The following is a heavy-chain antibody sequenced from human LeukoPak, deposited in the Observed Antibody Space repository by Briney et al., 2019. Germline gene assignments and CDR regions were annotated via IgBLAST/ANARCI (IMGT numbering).Heavy chain of an antibody. J-gene: IGHJ4*02. Sequence: ASVKVSCKASGYTLTDYHMHWVRQAPGQGLDWMGWINPNTGDTNYAQKFQGRVTMTRDTSINTAYMELSRLESDDRAGYFCARDLRASSWFSNCDFWGQGTLVTVSS. D-gene: IGHD6-13*01. CDR2: INPNTGDT. CDR3: ARDLRASSWFSNCDF. CDR1: GYTLTDYH. V-gene: IGHV1-2*02.